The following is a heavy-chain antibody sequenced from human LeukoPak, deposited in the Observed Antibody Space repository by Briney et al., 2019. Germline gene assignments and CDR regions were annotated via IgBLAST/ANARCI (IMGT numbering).Heavy chain of an antibody. J-gene: IGHJ4*02. V-gene: IGHV4-39*01. CDR1: GGSISSSSYY. D-gene: IGHD3-3*01. CDR3: ASLYYDFWSGYPKADFDY. Sequence: SETLSLTCTVSGGSISSSSYYWGWIRQPPGKGLERIGSIYYSGSTYYNPSLKSRVTISVDTSKNQFSLKLSSVTAADSAVYYCASLYYDFWSGYPKADFDYWGQGTLVTVSS. CDR2: IYYSGST.